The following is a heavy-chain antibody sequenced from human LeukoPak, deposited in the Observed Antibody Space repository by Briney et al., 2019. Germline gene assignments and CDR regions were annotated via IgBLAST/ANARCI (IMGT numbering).Heavy chain of an antibody. Sequence: PSETLSLTCTVSGGSISSGSYYWSWIRQPAGTGLEWIGRIYTSGSTNYNPSLKSRVTISVDTSKNQFSLKLSSVTAADTAVYYCARDHPSNYYYWGQGTLVTVSS. CDR3: ARDHPSNYYY. CDR2: IYTSGST. D-gene: IGHD4-11*01. CDR1: GGSISSGSYY. J-gene: IGHJ4*02. V-gene: IGHV4-61*02.